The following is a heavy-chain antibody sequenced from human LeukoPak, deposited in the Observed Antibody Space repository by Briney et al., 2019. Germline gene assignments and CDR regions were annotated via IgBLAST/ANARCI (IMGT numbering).Heavy chain of an antibody. V-gene: IGHV3-21*01. Sequence: GGSLRLSCAASGFTFSSYSMNWVRQAPGKGLEWVSSISSSSSYIYYADSVKGRFTISRDNSKNTLYLQMNSLRAEDTAVYYCANLALEPPWFGELNKDPSFDYWGQGTLVTVSS. J-gene: IGHJ4*02. CDR3: ANLALEPPWFGELNKDPSFDY. CDR2: ISSSSSYI. CDR1: GFTFSSYS. D-gene: IGHD3-10*01.